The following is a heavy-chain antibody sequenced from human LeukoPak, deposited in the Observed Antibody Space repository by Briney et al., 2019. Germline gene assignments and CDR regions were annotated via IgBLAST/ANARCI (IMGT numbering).Heavy chain of an antibody. V-gene: IGHV1-2*02. Sequence: ASVKDSCKASGYTFTGYYLHWVRQTPGEGLGWMGWINPNIGGTNYAQTLQGGVTMTRDTSISTAYMEVSRLRSDDTAVYYCARVGGPGYSSGWYGYWGQGTLVTVSS. CDR1: GYTFTGYY. CDR2: INPNIGGT. J-gene: IGHJ4*02. D-gene: IGHD6-19*01. CDR3: ARVGGPGYSSGWYGY.